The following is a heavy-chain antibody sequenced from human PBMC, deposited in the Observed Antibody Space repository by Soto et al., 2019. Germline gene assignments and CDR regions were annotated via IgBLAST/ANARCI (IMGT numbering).Heavy chain of an antibody. D-gene: IGHD3-10*01. CDR1: GYTFTSYG. V-gene: IGHV1-18*01. CDR2: ISAYNGNT. Sequence: QVQLVQSGAEVKKPGASVKVSCKASGYTFTSYGISWVRQAPGQGLEWMGWISAYNGNTNYAQKLQGRVTMTTDTTTSRADMELRSLRSADTTVYYCAGDVMVRGVKNYYYYGMDVWGQGTTVTVSS. J-gene: IGHJ6*02. CDR3: AGDVMVRGVKNYYYYGMDV.